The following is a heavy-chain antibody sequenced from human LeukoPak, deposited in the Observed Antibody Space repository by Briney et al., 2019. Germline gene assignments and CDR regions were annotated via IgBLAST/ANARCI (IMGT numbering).Heavy chain of an antibody. CDR1: GYSISSGYY. Sequence: SETLSPTCTVSGYSISSGYYWGWIRQPPGKGLEWIGSIYHSGSTYYNPSLKSRVTISVDTSKNQFSLKLSSVTAADTAVYRCARGLVYYDSSVAYWGQGILVTVSS. J-gene: IGHJ4*02. CDR2: IYHSGST. D-gene: IGHD3-22*01. V-gene: IGHV4-38-2*02. CDR3: ARGLVYYDSSVAY.